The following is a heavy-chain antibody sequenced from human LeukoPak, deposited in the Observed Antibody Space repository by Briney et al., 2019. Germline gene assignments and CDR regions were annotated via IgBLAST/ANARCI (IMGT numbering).Heavy chain of an antibody. D-gene: IGHD1-26*01. Sequence: GGSLRLSCAASGFPFSDYYMSWIRQAPGKGLEWVSYISSSGSTIYYADSVKGRFTISRDNAKNSLYPQMNSLRAEDTAVYYCARGRILRPQVTVDYWGRGTLVTVSS. J-gene: IGHJ4*02. CDR3: ARGRILRPQVTVDY. CDR1: GFPFSDYY. V-gene: IGHV3-11*04. CDR2: ISSSGSTI.